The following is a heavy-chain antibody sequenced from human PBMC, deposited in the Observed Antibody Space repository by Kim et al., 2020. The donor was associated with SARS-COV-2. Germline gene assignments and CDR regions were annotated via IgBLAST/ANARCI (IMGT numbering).Heavy chain of an antibody. CDR1: GYTFTSYG. CDR2: ISAYNGNT. D-gene: IGHD6-19*01. J-gene: IGHJ4*02. CDR3: ATRRRVAGTESFDY. V-gene: IGHV1-18*04. Sequence: ASVKVSCKASGYTFTSYGISWVRQAPGQGLEWMGWISAYNGNTNYAQKLQGRVTMTTDTSTSTAYMELRSLRSDDTAVYYCATRRRVAGTESFDYWGQGTLVTVSS.